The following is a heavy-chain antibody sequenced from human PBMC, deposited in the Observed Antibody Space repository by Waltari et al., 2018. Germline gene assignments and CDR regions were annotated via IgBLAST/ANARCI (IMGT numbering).Heavy chain of an antibody. D-gene: IGHD3-10*01. J-gene: IGHJ4*02. CDR3: ARGRATDYYGSGTPPGY. V-gene: IGHV1-2*02. CDR1: GYTFTGYY. Sequence: QVQLVQSGAEVKKPGASVKVSCKASGYTFTGYYMHWVRPAPGQGLEWMGWINPNSGGTNYAQKFQGRVTMTRDTSISTAYMELSRLRSDDTAVYYCARGRATDYYGSGTPPGYWGQGTLVTVSS. CDR2: INPNSGGT.